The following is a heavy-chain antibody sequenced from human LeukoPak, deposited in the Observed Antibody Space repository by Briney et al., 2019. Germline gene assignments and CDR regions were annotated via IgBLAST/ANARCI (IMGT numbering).Heavy chain of an antibody. CDR1: GYTLTSYA. J-gene: IGHJ5*02. CDR3: ARDLGYCTGGTCYPNWFDP. Sequence: ASVKVSCKASGYTLTSYAMHWVRQAPGQRLEWMGWINAGNDNTKYSQKLQGRVTITRDTSASTAYMELSSLRSEDTAVYYCARDLGYCTGGTCYPNWFDPWGQGTLVTVSS. D-gene: IGHD2-15*01. V-gene: IGHV1-3*01. CDR2: INAGNDNT.